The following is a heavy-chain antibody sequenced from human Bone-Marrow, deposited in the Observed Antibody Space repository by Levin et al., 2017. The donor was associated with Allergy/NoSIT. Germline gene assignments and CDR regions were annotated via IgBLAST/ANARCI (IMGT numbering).Heavy chain of an antibody. Sequence: SGPTLVKPTQTLTLTCTFSGFSLSTSGVGVGWIRPPPGKALEWLALIYWDDDKRYSPSLKSRLTITKDTSKNQVVLTMTNMDPVDTATYYCAHRGYCSGGSCYPILNWFDPWGQGTLVTVSS. CDR2: IYWDDDK. CDR1: GFSLSTSGVG. V-gene: IGHV2-5*02. J-gene: IGHJ5*02. CDR3: AHRGYCSGGSCYPILNWFDP. D-gene: IGHD2-15*01.